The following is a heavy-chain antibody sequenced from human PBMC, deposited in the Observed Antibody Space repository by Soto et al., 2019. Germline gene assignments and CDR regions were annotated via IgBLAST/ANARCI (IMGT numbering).Heavy chain of an antibody. D-gene: IGHD6-13*01. V-gene: IGHV3-21*01. CDR2: ISSSSSYI. CDR1: GFTFSSYS. Sequence: EVQLVESGGGLVKPGGSLRLSCAASGFTFSSYSMNWVRQAPGKGLEWVSSISSSSSYIYYADSVKGRFTISRDNAKNSLYLQMNSLRAEDTAVYYCAREVADSSSWYFYYYGMDVWGQGTTVTVSS. J-gene: IGHJ6*02. CDR3: AREVADSSSWYFYYYGMDV.